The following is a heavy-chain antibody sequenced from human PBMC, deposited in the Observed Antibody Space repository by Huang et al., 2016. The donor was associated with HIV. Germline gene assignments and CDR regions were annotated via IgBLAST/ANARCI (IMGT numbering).Heavy chain of an antibody. Sequence: EVQLVESGGALAKAGGSLRLSCAASGFIFTNAGWGGVGQVAGKGLEWIVRIKSKANGGAKDYSASVKDRFTISRDDSKDTLYLQMNNLTFEDTAVYYCVTNIRFLEWWGEFFFDLWGQGTLVTVSS. CDR1: GFIFTNAG. V-gene: IGHV3-15*02. CDR2: IKSKANGGAK. J-gene: IGHJ4*02. D-gene: IGHD3-3*01. CDR3: VTNIRFLEWWGEFFFDL.